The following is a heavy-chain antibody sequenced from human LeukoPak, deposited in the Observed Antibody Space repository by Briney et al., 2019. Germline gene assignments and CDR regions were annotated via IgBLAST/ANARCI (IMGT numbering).Heavy chain of an antibody. V-gene: IGHV3-74*01. Sequence: GGSLRLSCAASGFTFSTYWMHWVRQAPGKGLVLVSRINIDGSSTAYADSVKGRFTISRGNAKNTLHLQMNSLRAEDTAVYYCARETDTSGSLHFDYWDQGTLVTVSS. CDR2: INIDGSST. D-gene: IGHD3-10*01. CDR3: ARETDTSGSLHFDY. J-gene: IGHJ4*02. CDR1: GFTFSTYW.